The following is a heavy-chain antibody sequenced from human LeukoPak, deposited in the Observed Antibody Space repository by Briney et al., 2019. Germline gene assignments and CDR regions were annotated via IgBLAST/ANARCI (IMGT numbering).Heavy chain of an antibody. CDR2: IYYSGST. D-gene: IGHD6-13*01. CDR3: ARETKAGYSSSWYRGDYFDY. CDR1: GGSISSGGYY. Sequence: SETLSLTCTVSGGSISSGGYYWSWIRQHPGKGLEWIGYIYYSGSTYYNPSLKSRVTISVDTSKNQFSLKLSSVTAADTAVYYCARETKAGYSSSWYRGDYFDYWGQGTLVTASS. J-gene: IGHJ4*02. V-gene: IGHV4-31*03.